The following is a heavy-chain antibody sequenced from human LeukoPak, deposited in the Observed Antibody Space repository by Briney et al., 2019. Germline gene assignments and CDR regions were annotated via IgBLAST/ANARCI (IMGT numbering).Heavy chain of an antibody. D-gene: IGHD2-2*01. J-gene: IGHJ4*02. CDR2: ISVGDGNT. Sequence: ASVKVSCKASGYTFTTYAMNWVRQAPGQRLEWMGWISVGDGNTKYSQKFQGRVTITRDTSASTAYMELTSLISEDTAVYYCARGYSGVVPAAHPDFWGQGTLVTVSS. CDR3: ARGYSGVVPAAHPDF. V-gene: IGHV1-3*01. CDR1: GYTFTTYA.